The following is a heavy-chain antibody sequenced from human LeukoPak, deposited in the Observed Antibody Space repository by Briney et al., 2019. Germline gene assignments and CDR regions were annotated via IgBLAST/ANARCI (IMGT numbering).Heavy chain of an antibody. CDR1: GGSISSYY. CDR2: IYTSGST. Sequence: SETLSLTCTVSGGSISSYYWSWIRQPAGKGLEWIGRIYTSGSTNYNPSLKSRVTMSVDTSKNQFSLKLSSVTAADTAGYYCAKEGNDFWRKGDWFDPWGQGTLVTVSS. D-gene: IGHD3-3*01. V-gene: IGHV4-4*07. J-gene: IGHJ5*02. CDR3: AKEGNDFWRKGDWFDP.